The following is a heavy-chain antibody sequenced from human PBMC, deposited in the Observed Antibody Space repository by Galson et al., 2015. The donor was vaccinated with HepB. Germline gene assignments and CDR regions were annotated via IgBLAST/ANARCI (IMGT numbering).Heavy chain of an antibody. CDR3: ARIDWGDFWSGYYTGFDY. CDR1: GFSLSNGRMG. J-gene: IGHJ4*02. V-gene: IGHV2-26*01. Sequence: PALVKPTQTLTLTCIVSGFSLSNGRMGVSWIRQPPGKALEWLAHIFPNDEKSYSTSPKSRLTISKDTSKSRVVLTMTNMDPVDTATYYCARIDWGDFWSGYYTGFDYWGQGTLVTVSS. D-gene: IGHD3-3*01. CDR2: IFPNDEK.